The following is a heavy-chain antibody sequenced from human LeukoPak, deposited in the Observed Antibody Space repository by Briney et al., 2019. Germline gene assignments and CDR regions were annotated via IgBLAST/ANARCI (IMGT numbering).Heavy chain of an antibody. J-gene: IGHJ3*02. V-gene: IGHV3-30*18. CDR3: AKARYCSSTSCRAPSAFDI. CDR2: ISYDGSNK. CDR1: GFTFSRYG. Sequence: GGSLRLSCAASGFTFSRYGMHWVRQAPGKGLEWVAVISYDGSNKYYADSVKGRFTISRDNSKNTLYLQMNSLRAEDTAVYYCAKARYCSSTSCRAPSAFDIWGQGTMVTVSS. D-gene: IGHD2-2*01.